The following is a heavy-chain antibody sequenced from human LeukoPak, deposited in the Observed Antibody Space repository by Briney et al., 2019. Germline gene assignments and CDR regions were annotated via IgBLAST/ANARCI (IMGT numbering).Heavy chain of an antibody. CDR3: ARDRKYSSSSSFDY. V-gene: IGHV4-39*07. CDR1: GGSISTSSYY. Sequence: PSETLSLTCTVSGGSISTSSYYWGWVRQPPGKGLEWIGNIFYSGSTYYNPSLKSRVTISVDTSKNQFSLKLSSVTAADTAVYYCARDRKYSSSSSFDYWGQGTLVTVSS. CDR2: IFYSGST. D-gene: IGHD6-6*01. J-gene: IGHJ4*02.